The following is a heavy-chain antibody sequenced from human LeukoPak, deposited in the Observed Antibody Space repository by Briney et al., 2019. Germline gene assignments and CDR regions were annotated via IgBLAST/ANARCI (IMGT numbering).Heavy chain of an antibody. D-gene: IGHD6-19*01. CDR2: INPNSGDT. CDR3: ARAIAVAAFDY. J-gene: IGHJ4*02. Sequence: ASVKVSCKASGYTFTGYYMHWVRQPPGQGLEWMGWINPNSGDTNYAQKFQGRVTMTRDTSISTAYMELSRLRSDDTAVCYCARAIAVAAFDYWGQGTLVTVSS. CDR1: GYTFTGYY. V-gene: IGHV1-2*02.